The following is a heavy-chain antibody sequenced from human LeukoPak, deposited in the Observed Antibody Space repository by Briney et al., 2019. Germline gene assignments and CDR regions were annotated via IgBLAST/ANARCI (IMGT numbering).Heavy chain of an antibody. Sequence: GGSLRLSCTASGFSFSTYGMTWVRQAPGKGLEWVSGISGSDGSTYYADSVKGRFIISRDNSKNTLYLQMNSLRAEDTAVYYCAKNIGGFDYWGQGTLVTVSS. D-gene: IGHD2-15*01. CDR3: AKNIGGFDY. CDR2: ISGSDGST. V-gene: IGHV3-23*01. CDR1: GFSFSTYG. J-gene: IGHJ4*02.